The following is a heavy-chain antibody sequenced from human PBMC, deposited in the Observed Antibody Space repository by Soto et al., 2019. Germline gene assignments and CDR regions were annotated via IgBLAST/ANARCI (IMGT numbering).Heavy chain of an antibody. Sequence: PGGSLRLSCVASGFTFSSFAMSWVRQAPGKGLEWVSSISGSGGSTFYAESVKGRFTISRDNSKNTLYLQMNNLRAEDTAVYYCAKGTTGSNWFDPWGQATLVTVSS. V-gene: IGHV3-23*01. CDR3: AKGTTGSNWFDP. D-gene: IGHD4-4*01. J-gene: IGHJ5*02. CDR2: ISGSGGST. CDR1: GFTFSSFA.